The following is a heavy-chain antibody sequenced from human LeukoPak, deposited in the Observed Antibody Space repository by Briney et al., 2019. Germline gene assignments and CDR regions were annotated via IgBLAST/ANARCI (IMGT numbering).Heavy chain of an antibody. CDR1: GYTFTSYD. J-gene: IGHJ6*03. D-gene: IGHD3-10*01. V-gene: IGHV1-8*01. Sequence: ASVKVSCKASGYTFTSYDINWVRQATGQGLEWMGWMNPNSGNTGYAQKFQGRVTMTRNTSTSTAYMELSRLRSEDRAVYYCARGRRTMVRGVSYYYYYIDVWGKGTTVTVSS. CDR3: ARGRRTMVRGVSYYYYYIDV. CDR2: MNPNSGNT.